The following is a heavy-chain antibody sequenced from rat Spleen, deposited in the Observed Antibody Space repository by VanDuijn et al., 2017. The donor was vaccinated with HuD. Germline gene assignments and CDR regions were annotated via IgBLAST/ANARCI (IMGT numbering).Heavy chain of an antibody. CDR3: AREAEKPFHYFDY. CDR2: ISTGGGNT. CDR1: GFTFSNYY. Sequence: EVQLVESGGGLVQPGRSMKLSCAASGFTFSNYYMAWVRQAPTKGLEWVAYISTGGGNTYYRDSVKGRFTISRDNAKSILYLQMDSLRSEDTATYYCAREAEKPFHYFDYWGQGVMVTVSS. J-gene: IGHJ2*01. V-gene: IGHV5-25*01. D-gene: IGHD3-4*01.